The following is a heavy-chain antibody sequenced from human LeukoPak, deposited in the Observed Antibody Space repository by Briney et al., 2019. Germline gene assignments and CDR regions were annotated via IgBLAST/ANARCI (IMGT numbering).Heavy chain of an antibody. J-gene: IGHJ4*02. CDR2: IYYSGST. CDR1: GGSISSYY. D-gene: IGHD3-22*01. CDR3: ARAADMIPDY. Sequence: SETLSLTCTVSGGSISSYYWSWIRQPPGKGLEWIGYIYYSGSTNYNPSLKGRVTISVDTSKNQFSLKLSSVTAADTAVYYCARAADMIPDYWGQGTLVTVSS. V-gene: IGHV4-59*01.